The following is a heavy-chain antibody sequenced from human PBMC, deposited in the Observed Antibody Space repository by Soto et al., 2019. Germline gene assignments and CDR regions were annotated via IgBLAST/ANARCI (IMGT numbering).Heavy chain of an antibody. CDR1: GYTLTSYA. Sequence: ASVKVSCKASGYTLTSYAMHWVRQAPGQRLEWMGWINAGNGNTKYSQKFQGRVTITRDTSASTAYMELSSLRSEDTAVYYCARPGIAAAGTSYYYYGMDVWGQGTTVTVSS. D-gene: IGHD6-13*01. V-gene: IGHV1-3*01. CDR2: INAGNGNT. J-gene: IGHJ6*02. CDR3: ARPGIAAAGTSYYYYGMDV.